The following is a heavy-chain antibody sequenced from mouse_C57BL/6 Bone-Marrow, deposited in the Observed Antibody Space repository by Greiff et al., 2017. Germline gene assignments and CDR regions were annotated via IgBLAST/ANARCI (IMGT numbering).Heavy chain of an antibody. Sequence: QVQLQQPGAELVRPGTSVKLSCKASGYTFTSSWMHWVKQRPGQGLEWIGVIDPSDSYTNYNQKFKGKATLTVDTSSSTAYMQLSSLTSADSAVYYCARSLGTSYGGQGTTLTVSS. CDR1: GYTFTSSW. J-gene: IGHJ2*01. V-gene: IGHV1-59*01. CDR2: IDPSDSYT. D-gene: IGHD3-1*01. CDR3: ARSLGTSY.